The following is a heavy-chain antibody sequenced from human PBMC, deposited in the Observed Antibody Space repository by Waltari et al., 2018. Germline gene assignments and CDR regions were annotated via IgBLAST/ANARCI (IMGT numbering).Heavy chain of an antibody. CDR2: IYYSEST. D-gene: IGHD1-26*01. Sequence: QLQLQESGPGLVKPSETLSLTCTVSGGSISSSSYYWGWIRQPPGKGLEWIGSIYYSESTYYNPSLNSRVTLAVDTSKNQFSLKLSAVTAADTAVYYCARGEGFLGYWGQGTLVTVSS. J-gene: IGHJ4*02. CDR3: ARGEGFLGY. V-gene: IGHV4-39*07. CDR1: GGSISSSSYY.